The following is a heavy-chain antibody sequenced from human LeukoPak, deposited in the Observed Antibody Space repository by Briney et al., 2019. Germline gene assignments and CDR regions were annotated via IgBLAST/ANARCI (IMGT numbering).Heavy chain of an antibody. Sequence: ASVKVSCKASGYTFTSYGISWVRQAPGQGLEWMGWISAYNGNTNYAQKLQGRVTMTTDTSTSTAYMELRSLRSDDTAVYYCARDRVSDCSSTSCYNWFDPWGQGTLVTVSS. V-gene: IGHV1-18*01. CDR2: ISAYNGNT. CDR1: GYTFTSYG. CDR3: ARDRVSDCSSTSCYNWFDP. D-gene: IGHD2-2*01. J-gene: IGHJ5*02.